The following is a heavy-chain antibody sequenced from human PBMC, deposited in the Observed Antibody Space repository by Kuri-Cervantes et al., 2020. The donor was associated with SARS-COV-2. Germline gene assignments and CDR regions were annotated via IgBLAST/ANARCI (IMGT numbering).Heavy chain of an antibody. Sequence: ASVKVSCKASGGTFSTYTITWVRQATGQGLEWMGWMNPNSGSTGYAQKFQGRVTMTRNTSISTAYMELSSLRSEDTAVYYCVLRYAFDIWGQGTMVTVSS. CDR2: MNPNSGST. D-gene: IGHD3-3*01. CDR1: GGTFSTYT. V-gene: IGHV1-8*02. CDR3: VLRYAFDI. J-gene: IGHJ3*02.